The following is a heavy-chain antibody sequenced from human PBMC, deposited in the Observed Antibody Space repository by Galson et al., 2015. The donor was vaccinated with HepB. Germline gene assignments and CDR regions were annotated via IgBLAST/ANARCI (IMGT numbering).Heavy chain of an antibody. CDR2: ICSSSSYI. D-gene: IGHD1-26*01. CDR3: ARDQGGSYYDY. J-gene: IGHJ4*02. Sequence: APRLSLAASGVTFCSYSKNWVRPAPREGLEGVSSICSSSSYIYYADSVKGRFTISRDNAKNSLYLQMNSLRAEDTAVYYCARDQGGSYYDYWGQGTLVTVSS. CDR1: GVTFCSYS. V-gene: IGHV3-21*01.